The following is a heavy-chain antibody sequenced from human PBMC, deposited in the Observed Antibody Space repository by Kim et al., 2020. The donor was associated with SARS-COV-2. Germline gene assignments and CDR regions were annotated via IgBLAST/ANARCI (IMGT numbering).Heavy chain of an antibody. CDR1: GFTFSDYY. D-gene: IGHD3-9*01. CDR3: ATSTPYYDILTGYYRRWDYYYGMDV. V-gene: IGHV3-11*06. CDR2: ISSSSSYT. J-gene: IGHJ6*02. Sequence: GGSLRLSCAASGFTFSDYYMSWIRQAPGKGLEWVSYISSSSSYTNYADSVKGRFTISRDNAKNSLYLQMNSLRAEDTAVYYCATSTPYYDILTGYYRRWDYYYGMDVWGQGTTVTVSS.